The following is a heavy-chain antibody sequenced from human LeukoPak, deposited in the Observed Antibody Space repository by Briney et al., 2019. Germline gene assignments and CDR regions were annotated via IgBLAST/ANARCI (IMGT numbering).Heavy chain of an antibody. D-gene: IGHD2-15*01. CDR3: AREGVEGSGNLDY. CDR2: IYTSGST. J-gene: IGHJ4*02. V-gene: IGHV4-4*07. Sequence: SETLSLTCTVSGGSISIYYWNWIRQPAGKGLEWIGRIYTSGSTDYNPSLKSRVTMSVDSSKNQFSLKLTSVTAADTAIYYCAREGVEGSGNLDYWGQGTLVTVSS. CDR1: GGSISIYY.